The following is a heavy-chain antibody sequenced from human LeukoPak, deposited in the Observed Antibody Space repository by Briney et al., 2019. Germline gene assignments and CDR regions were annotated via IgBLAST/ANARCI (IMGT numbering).Heavy chain of an antibody. CDR3: ARSYCSSTSCYVYFDY. CDR2: INAGDGNT. J-gene: IGHJ4*02. V-gene: IGHV1-3*01. CDR1: GYTFTSYT. Sequence: EASVKVSCKASGYTFTSYTMHWVRQAPGQRLEWMGWINAGDGNTKYSQKFQGRVTITRDTSASTAYMELSSLRSEDTAVYYCARSYCSSTSCYVYFDYWGQGTLVTVSS. D-gene: IGHD2-2*01.